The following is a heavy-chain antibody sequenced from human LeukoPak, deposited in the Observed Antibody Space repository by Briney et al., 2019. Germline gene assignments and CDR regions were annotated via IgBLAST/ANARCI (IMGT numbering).Heavy chain of an antibody. D-gene: IGHD3-3*01. V-gene: IGHV7-4-1*02. J-gene: IGHJ4*02. Sequence: ASVKVSCKASGYTFTSYAMNWVRQAPGQGLEWMGWINTNTGNPTYAQGFTGRFVFSLDTSVSTAYLQISSLKAEDTAVYYCARPYYDFWSGYDRRIDYWGQGTLVTVSS. CDR1: GYTFTSYA. CDR3: ARPYYDFWSGYDRRIDY. CDR2: INTNTGNP.